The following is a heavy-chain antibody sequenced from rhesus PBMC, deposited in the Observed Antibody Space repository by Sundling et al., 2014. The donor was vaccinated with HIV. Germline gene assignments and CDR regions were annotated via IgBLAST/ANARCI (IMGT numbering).Heavy chain of an antibody. CDR2: ISWSGGGT. Sequence: EVQLVESGGGVVQPGGSLRLSCVASGFTFDDYAMHWVRQFPGKGLEWVSTISWSGGGTGYGDSVKGRFTISRDNANNFLYLQMNRLRTEDTALYYCVRGGYCTGTDCYTGLEFWGQGALVTVSS. CDR1: GFTFDDYA. D-gene: IGHD2-21*01. V-gene: IGHV3-67*01. CDR3: VRGGYCTGTDCYTGLEF. J-gene: IGHJ1*01.